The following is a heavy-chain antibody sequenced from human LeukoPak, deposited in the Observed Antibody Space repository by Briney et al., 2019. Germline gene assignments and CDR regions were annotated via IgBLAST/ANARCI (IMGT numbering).Heavy chain of an antibody. V-gene: IGHV4-61*05. J-gene: IGHJ4*02. CDR3: ARQSGIVGATLFDY. D-gene: IGHD1-26*01. CDR1: GGSISSSSYY. CDR2: IYYSGST. Sequence: PSETLSLTCTVSGGSISSSSYYWGWIRQPPGKGLEWIGYIYYSGSTNYNPSLKSRVTISVDTSKNQFSLKLSSVTAADTAVYYCARQSGIVGATLFDYWGQGTLVTVSS.